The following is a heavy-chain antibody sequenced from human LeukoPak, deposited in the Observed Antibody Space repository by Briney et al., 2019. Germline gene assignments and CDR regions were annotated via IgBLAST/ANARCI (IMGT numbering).Heavy chain of an antibody. CDR3: ARRLVPTNPGAFDI. CDR1: GFTFSDYY. D-gene: IGHD3-9*01. CDR2: ISSSGSTI. V-gene: IGHV3-11*04. J-gene: IGHJ3*02. Sequence: PGGSLRLSCAASGFTFSDYYMSWIRQAPGKGLEWVSYISSSGSTIYYADSVKGRFTISRDNAKNSLYLQMNSLRAEDTAVYYCARRLVPTNPGAFDIWGQGTTVTVSS.